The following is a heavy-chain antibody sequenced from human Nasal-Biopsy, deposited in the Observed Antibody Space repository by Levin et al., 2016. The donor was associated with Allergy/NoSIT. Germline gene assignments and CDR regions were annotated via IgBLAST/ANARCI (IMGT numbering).Heavy chain of an antibody. V-gene: IGHV3-23*01. D-gene: IGHD3-3*02. CDR1: GFSFRDYA. Sequence: GESLKISCAASGFSFRDYAMSWVRQAPGKGLEWVARISSDNVNTDYADPVKGRFTISRDNSYNTLYLQMNSLRVEDTAVYYCAEGGISPPRAASWGQGTLVTVSS. CDR3: AEGGISPPRAAS. J-gene: IGHJ5*02. CDR2: ISSDNVNT.